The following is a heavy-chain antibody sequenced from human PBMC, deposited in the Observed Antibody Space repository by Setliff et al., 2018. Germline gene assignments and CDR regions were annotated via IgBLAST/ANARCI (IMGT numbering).Heavy chain of an antibody. D-gene: IGHD3-16*02. V-gene: IGHV5-51*01. J-gene: IGHJ4*02. Sequence: GESLKISCKGSGYSFTSYWIGWVRQMPGKGLEWMGIIYPGDSDTRYGPSFQGQVTVSADKSISTAYLQWSSLKASDTAMYYCAGGSYRYEVVIDYWGQGTLVTVSS. CDR3: AGGSYRYEVVIDY. CDR1: GYSFTSYW. CDR2: IYPGDSDT.